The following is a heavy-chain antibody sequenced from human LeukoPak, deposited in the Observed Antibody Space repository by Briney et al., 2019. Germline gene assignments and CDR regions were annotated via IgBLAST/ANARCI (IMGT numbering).Heavy chain of an antibody. CDR3: ARRTMVRGRAQNWFDP. J-gene: IGHJ5*02. Sequence: SETLSLTCTVSGGSISSYYWSWIRQPPGKGLEWIGSIYYSGSTNYNPSLKSRVTISVDTSKNQFSLKLSSVTAADTAVYYCARRTMVRGRAQNWFDPWGQGTLVTVSS. CDR2: IYYSGST. CDR1: GGSISSYY. D-gene: IGHD3-10*01. V-gene: IGHV4-59*08.